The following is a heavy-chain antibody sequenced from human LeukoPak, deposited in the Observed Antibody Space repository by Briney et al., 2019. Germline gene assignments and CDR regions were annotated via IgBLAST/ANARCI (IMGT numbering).Heavy chain of an antibody. J-gene: IGHJ4*02. CDR3: ARVRLSGYDGSGYYPNQFDY. Sequence: PSETLSLTCAVSGGSICSGGYSWSWIRQPPGKGLEWIGYIYHSGSTYYNPSLKSRVTISVDRSKNQFSLKLSSVTAADTAVYYCARVRLSGYDGSGYYPNQFDYWGQGTLVTVSS. CDR1: GGSICSGGYS. D-gene: IGHD3-22*01. CDR2: IYHSGST. V-gene: IGHV4-30-2*01.